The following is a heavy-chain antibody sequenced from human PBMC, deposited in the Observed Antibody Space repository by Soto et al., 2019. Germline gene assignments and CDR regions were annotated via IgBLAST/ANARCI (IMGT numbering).Heavy chain of an antibody. D-gene: IGHD3-3*01. CDR1: GYTFTIYD. CDR2: MHPNSGNT. Sequence: QVQLVQSGSEVKKPGASVKVSCKASGYTFTIYDINWVRQATGQGLEWMGWMHPNSGNTVYAQKSQGRVTMTGNTSISTAYMELSSLRSEDTAVYYCARPARNYAFWSGYAFDIWGQGTMGTVAS. V-gene: IGHV1-8*01. J-gene: IGHJ3*02. CDR3: ARPARNYAFWSGYAFDI.